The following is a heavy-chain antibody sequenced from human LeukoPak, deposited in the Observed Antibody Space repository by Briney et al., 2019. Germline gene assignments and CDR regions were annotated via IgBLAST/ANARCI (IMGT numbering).Heavy chain of an antibody. CDR1: GYTFSGYY. V-gene: IGHV1-2*02. D-gene: IGHD1-26*01. CDR2: INPNSGDT. Sequence: ASVNVSCKASGYTFSGYYMHWVRQAPGQGLEWMGWINPNSGDTNYAQIFQGRVTMTGDTSISTAYMELSRLRSDDTAGYYCARDRYSGSYFFDYWGQGTLVTVSS. J-gene: IGHJ4*02. CDR3: ARDRYSGSYFFDY.